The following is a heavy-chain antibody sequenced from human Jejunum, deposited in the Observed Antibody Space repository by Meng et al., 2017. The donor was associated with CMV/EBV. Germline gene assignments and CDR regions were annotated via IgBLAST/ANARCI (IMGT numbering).Heavy chain of an antibody. D-gene: IGHD2-2*01. J-gene: IGHJ4*02. CDR3: ARDVVVPAALTVRIDY. CDR2: INGGNGKT. V-gene: IGHV1-3*01. Sequence: QAQLVQFGAEVKKPGASVKVSCKASGYTFTSYAIHWVRQAPGQRLEWMGWINGGNGKTKYSQKFQGRVTITRDTSASTAYMELSSLRSEDTAVYYCARDVVVPAALTVRIDYWGQGTLVTVSS. CDR1: GYTFTSYA.